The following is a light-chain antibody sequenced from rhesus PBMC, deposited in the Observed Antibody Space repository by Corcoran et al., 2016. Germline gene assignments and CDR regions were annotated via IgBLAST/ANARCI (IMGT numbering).Light chain of an antibody. CDR3: QVWDTSSDHYI. CDR2: YDS. CDR1: NIGSKN. V-gene: IGLV3-29*01. Sequence: SYDVTQPRSVSVSPGQTASITCGGDNIGSKNVHWYQQKPAQAPVLVIYYDSDRPSGIPERFSGSNSGNTATLTISGVEAGDEADDYCQVWDTSSDHYIFGAGTRLTVL. J-gene: IGLJ1*01.